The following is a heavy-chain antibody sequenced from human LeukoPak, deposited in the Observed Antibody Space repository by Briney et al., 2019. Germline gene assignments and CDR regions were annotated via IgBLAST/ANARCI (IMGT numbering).Heavy chain of an antibody. V-gene: IGHV3-21*01. J-gene: IGHJ6*03. CDR3: ARGAARRLYYMDV. D-gene: IGHD6-6*01. CDR1: GFTFSHYG. CDR2: ISSSSSYI. Sequence: PGGSLRLSCEASGFTFSHYGMHWVRQAPGKGLEWVSSISSSSSYIYYADSVKGRFTISRDNAKNSLYLQMNSLRAEDTAVYYCARGAARRLYYMDVWGKGTTVTVSS.